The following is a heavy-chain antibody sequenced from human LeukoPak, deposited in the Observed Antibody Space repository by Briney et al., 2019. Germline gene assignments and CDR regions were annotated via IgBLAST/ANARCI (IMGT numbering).Heavy chain of an antibody. CDR1: GFTFSSHA. J-gene: IGHJ6*02. V-gene: IGHV3-66*01. Sequence: GGSLRLSCAASGFTFSSHAMSWVRQAPGKGLEWVSVIHSGGNTYYAHSVKDRFTISRDNSKNTVYLQMNSLRAEDTALYYCARERDGYCGGDCYYYYGMDVWGQGTTVTVSS. CDR3: ARERDGYCGGDCYYYYGMDV. D-gene: IGHD2-21*02. CDR2: IHSGGNT.